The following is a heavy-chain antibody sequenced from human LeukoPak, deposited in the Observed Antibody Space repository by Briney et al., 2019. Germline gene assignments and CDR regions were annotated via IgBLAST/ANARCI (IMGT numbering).Heavy chain of an antibody. CDR1: GFTFSTYD. J-gene: IGHJ4*02. CDR3: AKRVFDYSDFHYFGQ. V-gene: IGHV3-30*02. CDR2: IRYDGRNQ. D-gene: IGHD4-11*01. Sequence: GGSLRLSCAASGFTFSTYDMHWVRQAPGKGLEWLAFIRYDGRNQYYADSVKGRFTISRDNSKNTLDLQTNSLRAEDTAVYYCAKRVFDYSDFHYFGQWGQGALVTVSS.